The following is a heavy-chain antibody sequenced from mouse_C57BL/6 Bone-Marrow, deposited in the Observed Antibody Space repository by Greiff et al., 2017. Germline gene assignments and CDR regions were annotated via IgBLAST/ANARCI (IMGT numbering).Heavy chain of an antibody. CDR1: GYTFTSYG. CDR3: ARDDYDVFAY. V-gene: IGHV1-81*01. Sequence: QVQLKQSGAELARPGASVKLSCKASGYTFTSYGISWVKQRTGQGLEWIGEIYPRSGNTYYNEKFKGKAKLTADKSSSTAYMELRSLTSEDSAVYFCARDDYDVFAYGGQGTLVTVSA. D-gene: IGHD2-4*01. J-gene: IGHJ3*01. CDR2: IYPRSGNT.